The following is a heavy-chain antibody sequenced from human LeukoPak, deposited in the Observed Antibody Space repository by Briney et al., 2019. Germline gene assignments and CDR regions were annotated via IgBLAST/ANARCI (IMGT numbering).Heavy chain of an antibody. Sequence: GGSLRLSCAASGFTFSSYAMSWFRPAPGKGLEWVSAISRSGDTTYYADSVKGRFTISRDNAKNSLYLQMNSLRAEDTAVYYCARVKAYNDYVWGSYRTSWVFDYWGQEPWSPSPQ. V-gene: IGHV3-23*01. CDR1: GFTFSSYA. CDR2: ISRSGDTT. CDR3: ARVKAYNDYVWGSYRTSWVFDY. J-gene: IGHJ4*01. D-gene: IGHD3-16*02.